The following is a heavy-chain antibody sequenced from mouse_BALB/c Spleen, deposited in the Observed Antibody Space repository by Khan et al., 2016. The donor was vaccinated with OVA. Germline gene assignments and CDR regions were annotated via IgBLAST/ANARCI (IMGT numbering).Heavy chain of an antibody. CDR1: GYSFTTYY. D-gene: IGHD2-2*01. CDR3: TRHGYVAWFTY. V-gene: IGHV1S135*01. CDR2: IDPFSGDT. J-gene: IGHJ3*01. Sequence: VQLQQSGPELMKPGASVKISCKASGYSFTTYYIHWVLQSHGKSLDWIGYIDPFSGDTTYNQKFKGKATLTVDKSSSTAYIHLNNLTSEDSAVYYCTRHGYVAWFTYWDQGTLVTVSA.